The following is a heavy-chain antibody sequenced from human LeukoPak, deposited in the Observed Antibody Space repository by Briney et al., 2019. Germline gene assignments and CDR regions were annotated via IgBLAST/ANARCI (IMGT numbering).Heavy chain of an antibody. CDR1: GGSFSGYY. D-gene: IGHD5-18*01. CDR3: VAGYSYGLGSFDY. Sequence: SETLSLTCAVYGGSFSGYYWSWIRLPPGKGLEWIGEINHSGSTNYNPPLKSRVTISVDTSKNQFSLKLSSVTAADTAVYYCVAGYSYGLGSFDYWGQGTLVTVSS. J-gene: IGHJ4*02. CDR2: INHSGST. V-gene: IGHV4-34*01.